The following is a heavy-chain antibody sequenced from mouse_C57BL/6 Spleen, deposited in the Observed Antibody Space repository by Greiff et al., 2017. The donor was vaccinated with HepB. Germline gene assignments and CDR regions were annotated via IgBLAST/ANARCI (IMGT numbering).Heavy chain of an antibody. CDR3: ARDTTVVRFDY. Sequence: VKVVESGAELVRPGTSVKMSCKASGYTFTNYWIGWAKQRPGHGLEWIGDIYPGGGYTNYNEKFKGKATLTADKSSSTAYMQFSSLTSEDSAIYYCARDTTVVRFDYWGQGTTLTVSS. CDR2: IYPGGGYT. D-gene: IGHD1-1*01. CDR1: GYTFTNYW. V-gene: IGHV1-63*01. J-gene: IGHJ2*01.